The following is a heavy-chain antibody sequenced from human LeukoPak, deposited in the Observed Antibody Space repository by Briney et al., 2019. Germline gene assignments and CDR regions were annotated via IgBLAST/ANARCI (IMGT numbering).Heavy chain of an antibody. V-gene: IGHV3-66*01. Sequence: PGGSLRLSCTVSGFTVSSNSMSWVRQAPGKGLEWVSLIYSGGSTYYADSVKGRFTISRDNSKNTLYLKRNGLRAEDTAVYYCARGHGVYGSGSYYEINNWFDPWGQGTLVTVSS. J-gene: IGHJ5*02. D-gene: IGHD3-10*01. CDR3: ARGHGVYGSGSYYEINNWFDP. CDR2: IYSGGST. CDR1: GFTVSSNS.